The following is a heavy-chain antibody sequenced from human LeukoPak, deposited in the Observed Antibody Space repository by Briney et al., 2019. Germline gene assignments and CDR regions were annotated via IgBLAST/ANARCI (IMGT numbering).Heavy chain of an antibody. V-gene: IGHV3-21*01. D-gene: IGHD1-26*01. CDR3: ARALRSPLYSGSDADAFDI. J-gene: IGHJ3*02. Sequence: GGSLRLSCAASGFTFSSYSMNWVRQAPGKGLEWVSSISSSSSYIYYADSVKGRFTISRDNAKNSLYLQMNSLRAEDTAVYYCARALRSPLYSGSDADAFDIWGQGTMVTVSS. CDR2: ISSSSSYI. CDR1: GFTFSSYS.